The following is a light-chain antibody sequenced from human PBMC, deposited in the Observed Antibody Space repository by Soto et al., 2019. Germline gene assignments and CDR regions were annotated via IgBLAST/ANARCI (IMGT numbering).Light chain of an antibody. Sequence: DIQVTQSPSSLSASVGDRVTITCRASQGIDNYLAWIQQRPGKAPRSLIYAASNLHHGVPSKFRASGSGTDFTLTISSLQPEDFATYYCQQCRTYPFTFGPGTKV. V-gene: IGKV1-16*02. CDR1: QGIDNY. CDR3: QQCRTYPFT. CDR2: AAS. J-gene: IGKJ3*01.